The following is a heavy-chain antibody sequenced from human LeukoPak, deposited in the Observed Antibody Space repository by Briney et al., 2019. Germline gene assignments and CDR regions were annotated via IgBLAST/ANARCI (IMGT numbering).Heavy chain of an antibody. J-gene: IGHJ4*02. V-gene: IGHV3-7*01. Sequence: GGSLRLSCAASGFTFSSYWMSWVRQAPGKGLEWVANIKQDGSEKYYVDSVKGRFTISRDNAKNSLYLQMNSLRAEDTAVYYCASSPIYYDSSGDYGDYWGQGTLVTVSS. D-gene: IGHD3-22*01. CDR1: GFTFSSYW. CDR3: ASSPIYYDSSGDYGDY. CDR2: IKQDGSEK.